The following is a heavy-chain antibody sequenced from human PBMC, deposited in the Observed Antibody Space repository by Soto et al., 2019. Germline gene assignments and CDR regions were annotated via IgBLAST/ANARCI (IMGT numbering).Heavy chain of an antibody. CDR3: AKDDPSGEAHYYYYYMDV. V-gene: IGHV3-23*01. D-gene: IGHD1-26*01. CDR2: ISGSGGST. CDR1: GFTFSSYA. Sequence: EVQLLESGGGLVQPGGSLRLSCAASGFTFSSYAMSWVRQAPGKGLEWVSAISGSGGSTYYADSVKGRFTISRDNSKNTLYLQMNSLSAEDTAVYYCAKDDPSGEAHYYYYYMDVWGKGTTVTVSS. J-gene: IGHJ6*03.